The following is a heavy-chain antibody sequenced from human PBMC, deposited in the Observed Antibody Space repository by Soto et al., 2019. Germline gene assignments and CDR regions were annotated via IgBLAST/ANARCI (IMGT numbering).Heavy chain of an antibody. V-gene: IGHV3-30-3*01. Sequence: GGSLRLSCAASGFTFSSYAMHWVRQAPGKGLEWVAVISYDGSNKYYADSVKGRFTISRDNSKNTLYLQMNSLRAKDTAVYYCARDSLWFGELLFDAFDIWGQGTMVTVSS. CDR3: ARDSLWFGELLFDAFDI. CDR2: ISYDGSNK. D-gene: IGHD3-10*01. CDR1: GFTFSSYA. J-gene: IGHJ3*02.